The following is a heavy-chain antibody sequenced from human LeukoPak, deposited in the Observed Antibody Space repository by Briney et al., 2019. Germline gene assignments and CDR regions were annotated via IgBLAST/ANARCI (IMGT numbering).Heavy chain of an antibody. Sequence: GASVKVSCKASGGTFSSYAISWVRQAPGQGLEWMGGIISIFGTANYAQKFQGRVTITADESTSTAYMELSSLRSEDTAVYYCARGGLYCSGGSCLRFDPWGQGTLVTVSS. J-gene: IGHJ5*02. D-gene: IGHD2-15*01. CDR3: ARGGLYCSGGSCLRFDP. V-gene: IGHV1-69*01. CDR1: GGTFSSYA. CDR2: IISIFGTA.